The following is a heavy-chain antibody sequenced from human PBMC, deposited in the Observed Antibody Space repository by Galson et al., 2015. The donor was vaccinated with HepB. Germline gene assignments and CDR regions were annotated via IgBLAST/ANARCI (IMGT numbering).Heavy chain of an antibody. CDR1: GFTFSGHA. D-gene: IGHD1-26*01. CDR2: ISGSGGST. J-gene: IGHJ3*01. CDR3: AKHSGSYVRAFDF. Sequence: SLRLSCAASGFTFSGHALSWVRQAPGKGLEWVSAISGSGGSTYYADSVKGRLTISRDNSRNTLHVQMNSLRAEDTAVYYCAKHSGSYVRAFDFWGQGTMVTVSS. V-gene: IGHV3-23*01.